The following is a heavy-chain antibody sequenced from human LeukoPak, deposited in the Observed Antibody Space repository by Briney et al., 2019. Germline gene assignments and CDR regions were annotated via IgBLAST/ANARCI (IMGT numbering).Heavy chain of an antibody. D-gene: IGHD1-26*01. CDR2: ITPSGGST. J-gene: IGHJ5*02. CDR1: GYTFTNYY. Sequence: GASVKVSCKASGYTFTNYYMHWVRQAPGQGLEWLGLITPSGGSTWYAQKFQGRVTMTRGMSTSTDYMELSSLRSEDTAVYYCARDNSVGDYAWWFDPWGQGTLVTVSS. CDR3: ARDNSVGDYAWWFDP. V-gene: IGHV1-46*01.